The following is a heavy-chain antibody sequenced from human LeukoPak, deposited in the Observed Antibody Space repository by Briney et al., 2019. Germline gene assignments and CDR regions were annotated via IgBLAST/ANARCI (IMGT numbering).Heavy chain of an antibody. Sequence: PGGSLRLSCAASGFTFDDYAMHWVRQAPGKGLEWVSGISWNSGSIGYADSVKGRFTISREHAKNSLYLQINSLRAEDTALYYCAKDGGYYYGSGSRYFDYWGQGTLVTVSS. CDR1: GFTFDDYA. V-gene: IGHV3-9*01. J-gene: IGHJ4*02. CDR3: AKDGGYYYGSGSRYFDY. D-gene: IGHD3-10*01. CDR2: ISWNSGSI.